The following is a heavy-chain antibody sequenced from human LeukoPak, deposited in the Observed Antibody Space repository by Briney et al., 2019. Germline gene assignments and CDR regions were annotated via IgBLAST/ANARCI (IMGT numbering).Heavy chain of an antibody. V-gene: IGHV5-51*01. CDR2: IYPDDSDT. D-gene: IGHD1-26*01. CDR1: GYIFTTYW. Sequence: GESLKISCKGSGYIFTTYWIGWVRQMPGKGLEWMGIIYPDDSDTRYSPSFQGQVTISADKSISTAYLQWSSLKASDTAMYYCARRLYSGSSYGDFDYWGQGTLVTVSS. J-gene: IGHJ4*02. CDR3: ARRLYSGSSYGDFDY.